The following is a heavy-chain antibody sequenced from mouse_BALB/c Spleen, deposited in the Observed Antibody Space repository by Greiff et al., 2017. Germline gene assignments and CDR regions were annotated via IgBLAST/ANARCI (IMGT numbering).Heavy chain of an antibody. Sequence: EVMLVESGGDLVKPGGSLKLSCAASGFTFSSYGMSWVRQTPDKRLEWVATISSGGSYTYYPDSVKGRFTISRDNAKNTLYLQMSSLKSEDTAMYYCASPRQLGLSWFAYWGQGTLVTVSA. CDR3: ASPRQLGLSWFAY. D-gene: IGHD3-2*01. V-gene: IGHV5-6*01. J-gene: IGHJ3*01. CDR2: ISSGGSYT. CDR1: GFTFSSYG.